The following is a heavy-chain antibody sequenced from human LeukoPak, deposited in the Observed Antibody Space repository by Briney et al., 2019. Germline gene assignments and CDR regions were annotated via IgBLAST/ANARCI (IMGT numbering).Heavy chain of an antibody. CDR1: GGSISSSSYH. CDR3: AAGKGFGVVIIDY. V-gene: IGHV4-39*07. Sequence: SETLSLTCTVSGGSISSSSYHWGWIRQPPGKGLEWIGSIYYSGSTYYNPSLKSRVTISVDTSKNQFSLKLSSVTAADTAVYYCAAGKGFGVVIIDYWGQGTLVTVSS. D-gene: IGHD3-3*01. CDR2: IYYSGST. J-gene: IGHJ4*02.